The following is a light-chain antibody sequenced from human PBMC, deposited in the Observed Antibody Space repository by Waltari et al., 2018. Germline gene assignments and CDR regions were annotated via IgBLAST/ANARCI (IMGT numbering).Light chain of an antibody. J-gene: IGKJ1*01. Sequence: ALQITQSPSSLPAPVGDRVTITCRASQDIRNDLDWYQQKPGKAPKLLIYGAYSLQTGVPSRFSGSGAGTDFTLTINSLQPEDFATYYYLQDYTYPWTFGPGTKVEIK. CDR3: LQDYTYPWT. V-gene: IGKV1-6*01. CDR2: GAY. CDR1: QDIRND.